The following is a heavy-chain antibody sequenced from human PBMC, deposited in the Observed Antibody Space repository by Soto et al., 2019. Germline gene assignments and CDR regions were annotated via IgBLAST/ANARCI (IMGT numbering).Heavy chain of an antibody. Sequence: SETLSLTCTVSGGSISSGDYYWSWIRQPPGKGLEWIGYIYYSGSTYYNPSLKSRVTIPVDTSKNQFSLKLSSVTAADTAVYYCARAEGRDCSGGSCYSGWFDPWGQGTLVTVSS. D-gene: IGHD2-15*01. CDR3: ARAEGRDCSGGSCYSGWFDP. CDR1: GGSISSGDYY. J-gene: IGHJ5*02. V-gene: IGHV4-30-4*01. CDR2: IYYSGST.